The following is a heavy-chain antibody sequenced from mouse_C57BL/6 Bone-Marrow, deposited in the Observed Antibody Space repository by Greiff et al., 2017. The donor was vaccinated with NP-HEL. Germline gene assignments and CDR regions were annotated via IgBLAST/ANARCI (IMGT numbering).Heavy chain of an antibody. CDR1: GYTFTSYG. CDR2: IYPRSGNT. Sequence: QVQLQQSGAELARPGASVKLSCKASGYTFTSYGISWVKQRTGQGLEWIGEIYPRSGNTYYNEKFKGKATLTADKSSSTAYMELRSLTSEDSAVYFCARAEAGTNYYYAMDYWGQGTSVTVSS. D-gene: IGHD4-1*01. V-gene: IGHV1-81*01. CDR3: ARAEAGTNYYYAMDY. J-gene: IGHJ4*01.